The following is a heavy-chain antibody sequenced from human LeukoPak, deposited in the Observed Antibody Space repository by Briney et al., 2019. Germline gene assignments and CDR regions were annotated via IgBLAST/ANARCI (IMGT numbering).Heavy chain of an antibody. D-gene: IGHD1-26*01. Sequence: PGGSLRLSCAASGLTFSSYSMNWVRQAPGKGLEWVSSISSSSSYIYYADSVKGRFTISRDNAKNSLYLQMNSLRAEDTAVYYCASQGIVGAHFDYLGQGTLVTVSS. V-gene: IGHV3-21*01. J-gene: IGHJ4*02. CDR1: GLTFSSYS. CDR2: ISSSSSYI. CDR3: ASQGIVGAHFDY.